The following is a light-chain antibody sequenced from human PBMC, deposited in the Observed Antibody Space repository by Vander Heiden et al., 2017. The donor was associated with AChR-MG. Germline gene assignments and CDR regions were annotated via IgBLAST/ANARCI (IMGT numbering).Light chain of an antibody. CDR1: QPLSNIY. V-gene: IGKV3-20*01. J-gene: IGKJ1*01. CDR3: QQYSRSQT. Sequence: EIVLTQSPGNLSLSPGEAASLSCRASQPLSNIYLAWYQQKPGQAPRLLISGASSRATGIPDRFSGSGSGTDFTLTISRLEPEDFAVYYCQQYSRSQTFGQGTKVEIK. CDR2: GAS.